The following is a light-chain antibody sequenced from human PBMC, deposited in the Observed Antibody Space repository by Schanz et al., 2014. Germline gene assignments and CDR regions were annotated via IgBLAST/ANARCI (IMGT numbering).Light chain of an antibody. V-gene: IGLV2-14*02. CDR3: SSYAGSNNFCV. CDR1: SSDVGSYNL. J-gene: IGLJ1*01. Sequence: QSALTQPASVSGSPGQSITISCTGTSSDVGSYNLVSWYQQHPDKAPKLIIYEGTKRPSGVPDRFSGSKSGNTASLTVSGLQAEDEADYYCSSYAGSNNFCVFGTGTK. CDR2: EGT.